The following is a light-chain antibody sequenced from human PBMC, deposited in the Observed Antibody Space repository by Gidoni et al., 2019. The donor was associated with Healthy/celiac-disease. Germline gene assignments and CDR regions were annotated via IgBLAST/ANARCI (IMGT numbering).Light chain of an antibody. V-gene: IGKV1-5*01. CDR1: QSISSW. CDR2: DAS. CDR3: QQYNSTSYT. Sequence: DIQRTQSPSTLSASVGDRVTITCRASQSISSWLAWYQQKPGKAPKLLIYDASSLASGVPSRFSGSGSGTEFTLTISSLQPDDFATYYCQQYNSTSYTFGQGTKLEIK. J-gene: IGKJ2*01.